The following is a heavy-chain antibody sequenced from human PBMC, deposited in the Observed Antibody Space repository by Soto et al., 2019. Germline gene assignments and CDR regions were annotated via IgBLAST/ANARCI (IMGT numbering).Heavy chain of an antibody. V-gene: IGHV3-7*04. D-gene: IGHD1-26*01. CDR2: IKEDGSDI. J-gene: IGHJ4*02. CDR3: GRDSGTFHIDY. Sequence: EVHLVESGGDLVQPGGSLRLSCVASGFTFSSHWMTWVRQAPGKGLEWVANIKEDGSDIYYADSVKGRFTISRDNAKKSLYLLMNSLRAEDTAVYYCGRDSGTFHIDYWGQGTLVTVSS. CDR1: GFTFSSHW.